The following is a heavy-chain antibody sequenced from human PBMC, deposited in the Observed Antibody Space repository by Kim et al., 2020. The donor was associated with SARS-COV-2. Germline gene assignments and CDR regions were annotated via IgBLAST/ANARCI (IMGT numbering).Heavy chain of an antibody. CDR2: ISAYNGNT. Sequence: ASVKVSCKASGYTFTSYGISWVRQAPGQGLEWMGWISAYNGNTNYAQKLQGRVTMTTDTSTSTAYMELRSLRSDDTAVYYCARDGPDFWSGYLYFDYWGQGTLVTVSS. J-gene: IGHJ4*02. CDR3: ARDGPDFWSGYLYFDY. V-gene: IGHV1-18*01. CDR1: GYTFTSYG. D-gene: IGHD3-3*01.